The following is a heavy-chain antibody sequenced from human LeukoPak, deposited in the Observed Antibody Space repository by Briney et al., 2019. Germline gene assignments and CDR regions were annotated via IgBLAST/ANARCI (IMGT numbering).Heavy chain of an antibody. CDR3: AKRGHYSLNWYHYFDY. D-gene: IGHD6-13*01. J-gene: IGHJ4*02. CDR1: GFTFTTYG. V-gene: IGHV3-30*18. CDR2: IASNGGSQ. Sequence: PGGSLRLSFAASGFTFTTYGLHWVRQAPGKGLEWVAAIASNGGSQYYADSVKGRFTISRDNSKNTLFLQMNSLRPDDTAVYYCAKRGHYSLNWYHYFDYWGQGTLVTVSS.